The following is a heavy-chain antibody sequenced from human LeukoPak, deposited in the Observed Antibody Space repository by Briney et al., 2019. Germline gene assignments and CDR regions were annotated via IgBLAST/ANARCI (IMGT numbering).Heavy chain of an antibody. CDR1: GGTFSSYA. D-gene: IGHD2-2*02. Sequence: SVKVSCKASGGTFSSYAISWVRQAPGQGLEWMGGIIPIFGTANYARKFQGRVTITADESTSTAYMELSSLRSEDTAVYYCARGCSSISCYTAPLYNWFDPWGQGTLVTVSS. J-gene: IGHJ5*02. V-gene: IGHV1-69*13. CDR2: IIPIFGTA. CDR3: ARGCSSISCYTAPLYNWFDP.